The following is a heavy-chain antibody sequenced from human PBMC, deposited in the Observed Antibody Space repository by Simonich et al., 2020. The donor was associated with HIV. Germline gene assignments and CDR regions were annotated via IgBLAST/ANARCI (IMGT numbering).Heavy chain of an antibody. D-gene: IGHD3-3*01. V-gene: IGHV4-39*01. CDR2: IYYSGTT. CDR3: AVTYYDFWSGYFPLDY. CDR1: GGSISSSYYY. J-gene: IGHJ4*02. Sequence: QLQLQESGPGLVKPSETLSLTCTVSGGSISSSYYYWGWIRQPPGKGLEWFGSIYYSGTTYYNPSLKSRVSISVDTSKNQFSLKLSSVTAADTAVYYCAVTYYDFWSGYFPLDYWGQGTLVTVSS.